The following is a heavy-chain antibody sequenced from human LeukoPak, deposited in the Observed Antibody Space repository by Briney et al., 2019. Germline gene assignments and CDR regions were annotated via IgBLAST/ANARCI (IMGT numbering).Heavy chain of an antibody. CDR1: GFTFSSYG. Sequence: PGGSLRLSCAASGFTFSSYGMHSVRQAPGKGLEWVAFIRYDGSNKYYADSVKGRFTISRDNSKNTLYLQMNSLRAEDTAVYYCARGNDSSGHSHFDYWGQGTLVTVSS. CDR2: IRYDGSNK. V-gene: IGHV3-30*02. CDR3: ARGNDSSGHSHFDY. D-gene: IGHD3-22*01. J-gene: IGHJ4*02.